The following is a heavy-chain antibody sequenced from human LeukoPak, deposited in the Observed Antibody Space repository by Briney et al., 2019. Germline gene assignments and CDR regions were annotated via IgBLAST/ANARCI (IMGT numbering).Heavy chain of an antibody. CDR2: IYYSGST. J-gene: IGHJ4*02. CDR3: ARNHGYSYGYGGFDY. CDR1: GGSISSSSYY. D-gene: IGHD5-18*01. V-gene: IGHV4-39*01. Sequence: SETLSLTCTVSGGSISSSSYYWGWIRQPPGKGLEWIGSIYYSGSTYYNPSLKSRVTISVDTSKNQFSLKLSSVTAADTAVYYCARNHGYSYGYGGFDYWGQGTLVTVSS.